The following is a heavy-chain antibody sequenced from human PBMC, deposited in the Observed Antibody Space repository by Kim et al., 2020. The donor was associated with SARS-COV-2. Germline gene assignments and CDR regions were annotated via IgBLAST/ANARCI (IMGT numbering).Heavy chain of an antibody. CDR2: IWYDGSNI. D-gene: IGHD3-10*01. J-gene: IGHJ3*02. Sequence: GGSLRLSCAASGFMFSSYGMHWLRQAPGKGLEWVAVIWYDGSNIYYRDSVKGRFSISRDNSKNTLYLQMNSLRAEDTAMYYCAGNYGSGRLYDAYEIWGQWTLFAVSP. V-gene: IGHV3-33*01. CDR3: AGNYGSGRLYDAYEI. CDR1: GFMFSSYG.